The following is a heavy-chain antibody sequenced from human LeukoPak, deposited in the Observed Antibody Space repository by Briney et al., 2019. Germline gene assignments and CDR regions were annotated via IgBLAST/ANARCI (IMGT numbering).Heavy chain of an antibody. Sequence: GGSLTLSCAASGFTFSNYEFNWVRQAPGKGLEWISYISSSGRNIYYADSVKGRFTISRDNAKSSLYLQMNSLRAEDTAVYYCARDLVQLWSKDFWGQGTLVTVFS. CDR3: ARDLVQLWSKDF. CDR2: ISSSGRNI. CDR1: GFTFSNYE. V-gene: IGHV3-48*03. D-gene: IGHD5-18*01. J-gene: IGHJ4*02.